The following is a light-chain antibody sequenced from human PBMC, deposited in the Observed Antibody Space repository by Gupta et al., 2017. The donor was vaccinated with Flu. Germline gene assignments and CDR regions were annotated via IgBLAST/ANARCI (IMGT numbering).Light chain of an antibody. V-gene: IGLV1-40*01. Sequence: QSVLTQPPSVSVDPGQRVTSSCTRSSSNIGAGSDVHLDQQLPETAPKLLVYGSRSRPSGVPDRFSGSKYGTSATLAITGLQAEDEAGYYWQSEDSSRSCWVVGGGTKPTVL. CDR3: QSEDSSRSCWV. J-gene: IGLJ3*02. CDR2: GSR. CDR1: SSNIGAGSD.